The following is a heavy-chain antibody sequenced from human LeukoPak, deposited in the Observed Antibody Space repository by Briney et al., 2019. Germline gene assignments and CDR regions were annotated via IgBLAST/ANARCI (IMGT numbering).Heavy chain of an antibody. D-gene: IGHD3-10*01. CDR2: IYYSGST. CDR3: ASSGYYYGMDV. J-gene: IGHJ6*04. Sequence: KSSETLSLTCTVSGGSISSYYWSWIRQPPGKGLEWIGYIYYSGSTNYNPSLKSRVTISVDTSKNQFTLKLSSVTAADTAVYYCASSGYYYGMDVWGKGTTVTVSS. V-gene: IGHV4-59*01. CDR1: GGSISSYY.